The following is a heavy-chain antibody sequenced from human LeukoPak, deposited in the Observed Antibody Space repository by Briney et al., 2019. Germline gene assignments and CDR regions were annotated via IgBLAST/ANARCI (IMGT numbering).Heavy chain of an antibody. CDR1: GFTFSSYG. CDR2: ISYDGSNK. D-gene: IGHD5-12*01. J-gene: IGHJ4*02. CDR3: AKDEVNSGYDFYFDY. V-gene: IGHV3-30*18. Sequence: GGSLRLSCAASGFTFSSYGMHWVRQAPGKGLGWLAVISYDGSNKYYADSVKGRFTISRDNSKNTLYLQMNSLRAEDTAVYYCAKDEVNSGYDFYFDYWGQGTLVTVSS.